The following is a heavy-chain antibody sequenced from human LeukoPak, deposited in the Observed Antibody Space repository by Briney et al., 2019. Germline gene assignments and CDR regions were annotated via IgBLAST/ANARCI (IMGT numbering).Heavy chain of an antibody. J-gene: IGHJ4*02. CDR1: GFTVSSNS. D-gene: IGHD4/OR15-4a*01. V-gene: IGHV3-53*01. CDR3: ARRAGAYSHPYDY. CDR2: IYSGTI. Sequence: TGGSLRLSCTVSGFTVSSNSMSWVRQAPGKGLEWVSFIYSGTIHYSDSVKGRFTISRDNSKNTLYLQTNSLRAEDTAVYYCARRAGAYSHPYDYWGQGTLVTVSS.